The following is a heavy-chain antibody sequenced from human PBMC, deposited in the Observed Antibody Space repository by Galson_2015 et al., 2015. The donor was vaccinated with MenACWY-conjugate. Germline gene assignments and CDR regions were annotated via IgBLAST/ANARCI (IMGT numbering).Heavy chain of an antibody. CDR3: ARGPAYGDRVDFLYF. CDR2: IKKDGSEK. J-gene: IGHJ4*02. D-gene: IGHD4-17*01. V-gene: IGHV3-7*03. CDR1: EFTFNSHW. Sequence: SLRLSCAASEFTFNSHWMSWVRQAPGKGLEWVADIKKDGSEKYYVDSVKGRFTTSRDNSKNSLYLQMNSLRAEDTAIYYCARGPAYGDRVDFLYFWGQGTLVTVSS.